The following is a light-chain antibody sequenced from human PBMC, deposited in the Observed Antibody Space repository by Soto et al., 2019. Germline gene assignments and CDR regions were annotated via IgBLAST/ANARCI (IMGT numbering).Light chain of an antibody. CDR2: EVS. CDR3: SSYAGNHGYV. V-gene: IGLV2-8*01. CDR1: SSDVGGYNY. J-gene: IGLJ1*01. Sequence: QSALTQPPSASGSPGQSVTISCTGTSSDVGGYNYVSWYQQHPGKAPKLMIYEVSKRPSGVPDRFSGSKSGNTASLTVSGLQAEDEADYYCSSYAGNHGYVFGTGTKLTVL.